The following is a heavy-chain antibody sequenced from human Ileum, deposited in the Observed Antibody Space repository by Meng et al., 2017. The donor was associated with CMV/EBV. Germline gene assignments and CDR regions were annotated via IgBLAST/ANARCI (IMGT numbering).Heavy chain of an antibody. J-gene: IGHJ4*02. Sequence: SLKISCAASGFTFSSYAMHWVRQAPGKGLEWVAVISYDGSNKYYADSVKGRFTISRDNSKNTLYLQMNSLRAEDTAVYYCARDPSATEYFDYWGQGTLVTVSS. CDR1: GFTFSSYA. V-gene: IGHV3-30-3*01. CDR3: ARDPSATEYFDY. CDR2: ISYDGSNK.